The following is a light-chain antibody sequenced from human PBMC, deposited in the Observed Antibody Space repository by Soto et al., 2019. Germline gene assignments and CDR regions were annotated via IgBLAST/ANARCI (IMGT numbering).Light chain of an antibody. V-gene: IGKV3-20*01. CDR2: GAS. Sequence: EIVLTQSPGPLSLSPGTRATLSCRAGQSVTGSKLAWFQQRPGQAPRLLIYGASTRATDIPARFSGTGSGTNYTLTISGLEPEDFVLYFCQQYGNSPFTFGQGTKLDIK. J-gene: IGKJ2*01. CDR1: QSVTGSK. CDR3: QQYGNSPFT.